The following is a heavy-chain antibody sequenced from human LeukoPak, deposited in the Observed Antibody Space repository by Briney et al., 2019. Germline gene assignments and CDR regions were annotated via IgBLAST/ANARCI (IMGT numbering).Heavy chain of an antibody. J-gene: IGHJ4*02. Sequence: GGSLRLSCAASGFTFSSYGMHWVRQAPGKGLEWVAVISYDGSNKYYADSVKGRFTISRDNSKNTLYLQMNSLRAEDTAVYYCAKDWLFYDSSGYPSYYFDYWGQGTLVTVSS. CDR2: ISYDGSNK. CDR3: AKDWLFYDSSGYPSYYFDY. CDR1: GFTFSSYG. V-gene: IGHV3-30*18. D-gene: IGHD3-22*01.